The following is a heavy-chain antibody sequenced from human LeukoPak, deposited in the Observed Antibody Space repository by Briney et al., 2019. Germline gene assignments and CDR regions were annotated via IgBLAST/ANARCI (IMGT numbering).Heavy chain of an antibody. V-gene: IGHV4-4*09. CDR1: GRSISSYY. J-gene: IGHJ3*02. D-gene: IGHD3-22*01. CDR3: ARQSYYYDSSGWGAFDI. CDR2: IYTSGST. Sequence: SETQSLICTVSGRSISSYYWSWIRQPPGKGLEWIGYIYTSGSTNYNPSLKSRVTISVDTSKNQFSLKLSSVTAADTAVYYCARQSYYYDSSGWGAFDIRGQGTMVTVCS.